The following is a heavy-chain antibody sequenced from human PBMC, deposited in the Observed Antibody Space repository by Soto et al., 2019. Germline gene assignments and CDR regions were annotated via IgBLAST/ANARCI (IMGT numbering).Heavy chain of an antibody. V-gene: IGHV1-69*02. CDR2: IIPILGIA. J-gene: IGHJ3*02. CDR3: ARARITMVRGVIISDAFDI. D-gene: IGHD3-10*01. CDR1: GGTFSSYT. Sequence: SVKVSCKASGGTFSSYTISWVRQAPGQGLEWMGRIIPILGIANYAQKFQGRVTITADKSTSTAYMELSSLRSEDTAVYYCARARITMVRGVIISDAFDIWGQGTMVTVS.